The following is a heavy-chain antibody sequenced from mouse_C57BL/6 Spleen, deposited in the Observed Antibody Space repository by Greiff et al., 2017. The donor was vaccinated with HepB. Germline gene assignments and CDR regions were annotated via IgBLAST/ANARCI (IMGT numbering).Heavy chain of an antibody. Sequence: EVQLQQSGAELVRPGASVKLSCTASGFNIKDDYMHWVKQRPEQGLEWIGWIDPENGDTEYASKFQGKATITADTSSNPAYLQLSSLTSEDTAVYYCTTCDGYYSFAYWGQRTLVTVSA. CDR1: GFNIKDDY. CDR2: IDPENGDT. V-gene: IGHV14-4*01. CDR3: TTCDGYYSFAY. J-gene: IGHJ3*01. D-gene: IGHD2-3*01.